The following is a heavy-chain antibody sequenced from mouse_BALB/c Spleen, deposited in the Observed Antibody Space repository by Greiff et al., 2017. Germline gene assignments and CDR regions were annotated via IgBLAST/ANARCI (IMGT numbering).Heavy chain of an antibody. CDR2: IDPENGNT. D-gene: IGHD2-3*01. CDR3: ARSGDGYHGAMDY. Sequence: VQLQQSGAELVRPGALVKLSCKASGFNINDYYMHWVKQRPEQGLEWIGWIDPENGNTIYDPKFQGKASITADTSSNTAYLQLSSLTSEDTAVYYCARSGDGYHGAMDYWGQGTSVTVSS. V-gene: IGHV14-1*02. CDR1: GFNINDYY. J-gene: IGHJ4*01.